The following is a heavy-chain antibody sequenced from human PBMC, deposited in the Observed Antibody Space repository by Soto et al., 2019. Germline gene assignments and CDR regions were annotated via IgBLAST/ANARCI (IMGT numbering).Heavy chain of an antibody. CDR1: GGSVNGYY. D-gene: IGHD3-10*01. CDR3: AGQRSPEGWFDP. V-gene: IGHV4-34*01. Sequence: PSETLSLTCAVYGGSVNGYYWNWIRQPPGKGLEWIGEINHTGGTHYNPSLKSRVTMSVDTSKNQFSLRLSSVTAADTAIYYCAGQRSPEGWFDPWGQGTLVTVSS. J-gene: IGHJ5*02. CDR2: INHTGGT.